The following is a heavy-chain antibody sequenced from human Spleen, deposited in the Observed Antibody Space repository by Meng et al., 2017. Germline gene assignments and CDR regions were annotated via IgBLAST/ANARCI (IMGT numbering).Heavy chain of an antibody. CDR2: IYYSGST. CDR1: GGSISSSSYY. Sequence: SETLSLTCTVSGGSISSSSYYWGWIRQPPGKGLEWIGSIYYSGSTYYNPSLKSRVTISVDTSKNQFSLNLNSVTAADTAVYYCARDLGFGELSWGYWGQGTLVTVSS. CDR3: ARDLGFGELSWGY. J-gene: IGHJ4*02. V-gene: IGHV4-39*07. D-gene: IGHD3-10*01.